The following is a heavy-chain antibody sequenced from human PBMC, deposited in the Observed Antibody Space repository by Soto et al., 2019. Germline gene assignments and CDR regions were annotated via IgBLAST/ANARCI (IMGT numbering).Heavy chain of an antibody. J-gene: IGHJ4*02. D-gene: IGHD1-26*01. Sequence: ASVKVSCKASGYTFTSYAMHWVRQAPGQRLEWMGWINAGNSDTTYSQKFQGRVTITRDTSASTAYMELSSLRSEDTAVYYCARGLGLYYFDYWGQGTLVTVSS. CDR2: INAGNSDT. CDR3: ARGLGLYYFDY. CDR1: GYTFTSYA. V-gene: IGHV1-3*01.